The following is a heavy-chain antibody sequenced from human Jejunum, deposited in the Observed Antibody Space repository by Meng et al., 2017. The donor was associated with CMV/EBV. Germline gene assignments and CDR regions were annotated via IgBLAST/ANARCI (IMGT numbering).Heavy chain of an antibody. CDR1: TFSSAW. V-gene: IGHV3-15*01. CDR3: TTDPFSGAWSQEGY. Sequence: TFSSAWMSWVRQATGKGLEWVGLIKSKSDGGTTDYAAPMKGRFFISRDDSKNTLSLQMNSLQIEDTAVYYCTTDPFSGAWSQEGYWGQGTRVTVSS. D-gene: IGHD6-19*01. CDR2: IKSKSDGGTT. J-gene: IGHJ4*02.